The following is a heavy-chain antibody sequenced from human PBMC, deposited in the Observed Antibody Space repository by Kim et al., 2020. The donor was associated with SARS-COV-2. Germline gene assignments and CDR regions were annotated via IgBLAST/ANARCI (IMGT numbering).Heavy chain of an antibody. Sequence: GGSLRLSCAASGFTFSSYGMHWVRQAPGKGLEWVAVISYDGSNKYYADSVKGRFTISRDNSKNTLYLQMNSLRAEDTAVYYCAKEGGAAAGLVDYWGQGTLVTVSS. CDR2: ISYDGSNK. CDR3: AKEGGAAAGLVDY. V-gene: IGHV3-30*18. D-gene: IGHD6-13*01. CDR1: GFTFSSYG. J-gene: IGHJ4*02.